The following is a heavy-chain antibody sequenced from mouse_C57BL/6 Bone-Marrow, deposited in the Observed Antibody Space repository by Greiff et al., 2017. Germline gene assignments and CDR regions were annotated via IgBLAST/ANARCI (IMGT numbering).Heavy chain of an antibody. J-gene: IGHJ2*01. CDR1: GYTFTSYW. CDR3: ARGGRLQHFDY. D-gene: IGHD2-13*01. Sequence: VQLQQPGAELVRPGSSVKLSCKASGYTFTSYWMHWVKQRPIQGLEWIGNIDPSDSETHYNQKFKDKATLTVDKSSSTAYMQLSSLTSEDSAVYYCARGGRLQHFDYWGQGTTLTVSS. CDR2: IDPSDSET. V-gene: IGHV1-52*01.